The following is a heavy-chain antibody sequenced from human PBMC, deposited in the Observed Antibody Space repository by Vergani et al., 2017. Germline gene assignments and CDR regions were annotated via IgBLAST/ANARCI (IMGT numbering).Heavy chain of an antibody. Sequence: EVQLVESGGGLVKPGGSLRLSCAASGFTFSNAWMSWVRQAPGKGLEWVGRIKSKTDGGTTDYAAPVKGRFTISRDDSKNTLYLQMNSLRAEDTAVYYCAKEAIFGVVHIPYYFDYWGQGTLVTVSS. J-gene: IGHJ4*02. V-gene: IGHV3-15*01. CDR2: IKSKTDGGTT. D-gene: IGHD3-3*01. CDR3: AKEAIFGVVHIPYYFDY. CDR1: GFTFSNAW.